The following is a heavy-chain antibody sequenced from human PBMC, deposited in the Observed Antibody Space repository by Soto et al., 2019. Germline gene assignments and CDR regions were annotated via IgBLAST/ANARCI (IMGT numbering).Heavy chain of an antibody. D-gene: IGHD2-2*01. CDR2: IWFDGSKK. CDR1: GFTFRSYG. CDR3: ARDRLVPYGYGMDV. V-gene: IGHV3-33*01. Sequence: QMQLVESGGGVVQPGRSLTLSCAASGFTFRSYGIHWVRQAPGKGLEWLALIWFDGSKKYYVDSVKGRFAVSGDNSKSTLFLQMTSMRVEDTAVYYCARDRLVPYGYGMDVWGEGTTVTVSA. J-gene: IGHJ6*04.